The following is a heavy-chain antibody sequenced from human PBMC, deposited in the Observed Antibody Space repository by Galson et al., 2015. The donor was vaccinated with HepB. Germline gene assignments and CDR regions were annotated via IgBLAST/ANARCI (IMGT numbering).Heavy chain of an antibody. D-gene: IGHD6-6*01. Sequence: SVKVSCKASGGTFSSYAISWVRQAPGQGLEWMGGIIPILGTASYAQKFQGRVTITADESTSTAYMELSSLRSEDTAVYYCARGIAARPLIYWGQGTLVTVSS. J-gene: IGHJ4*02. CDR1: GGTFSSYA. CDR3: ARGIAARPLIY. V-gene: IGHV1-69*13. CDR2: IIPILGTA.